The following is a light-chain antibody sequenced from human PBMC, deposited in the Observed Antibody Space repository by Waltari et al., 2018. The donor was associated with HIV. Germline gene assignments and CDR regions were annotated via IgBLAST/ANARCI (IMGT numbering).Light chain of an antibody. J-gene: IGKJ5*01. CDR1: QTVTSNY. V-gene: IGKV3-20*01. Sequence: EIVLTQSPDTLSLSPGERPTLSCRASQTVTSNYLAWYQQKPGQAPRLLIYGASTRATGTPDRFSGSGSGTDFTLTISRLEPEDFAVYYCQQYGGSPPMNFGQGTRLEIK. CDR2: GAS. CDR3: QQYGGSPPMN.